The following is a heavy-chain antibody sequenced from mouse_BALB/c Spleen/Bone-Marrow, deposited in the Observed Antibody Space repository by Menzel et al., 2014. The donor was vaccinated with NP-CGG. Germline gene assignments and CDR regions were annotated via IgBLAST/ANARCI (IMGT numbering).Heavy chain of an antibody. CDR2: IWSDGST. V-gene: IGHV2-6*02. D-gene: IGHD1-2*01. Sequence: VQLQQSGPGLVAPSQRLSITCTVSGFSLTTYVLHWVRQPPGKALEWLVVIWSDGSTTYNSALKSRLSISKDNSKSQVFLKMGSLQTDDTAMYYCATSLLRPAMDYWGQGTSVTVSS. CDR3: ATSLLRPAMDY. CDR1: GFSLTTYV. J-gene: IGHJ4*01.